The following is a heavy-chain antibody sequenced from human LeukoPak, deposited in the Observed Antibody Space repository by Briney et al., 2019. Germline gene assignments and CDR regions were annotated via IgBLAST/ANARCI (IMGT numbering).Heavy chain of an antibody. Sequence: SETPSLTCTVSGGSISSHYWSWIRQPPGKGLEWIGYIYYSGSTNYNPSLKSRVTISVDTSKNQFSLKLSSVTAADTAVYYCARDRRELRFLGFDPWGQGTTVTVSS. CDR3: ARDRRELRFLGFDP. CDR1: GGSISSHY. D-gene: IGHD3-3*01. V-gene: IGHV4-59*11. J-gene: IGHJ6*02. CDR2: IYYSGST.